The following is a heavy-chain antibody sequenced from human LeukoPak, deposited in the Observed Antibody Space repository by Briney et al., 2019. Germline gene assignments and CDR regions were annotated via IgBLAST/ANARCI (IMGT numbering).Heavy chain of an antibody. V-gene: IGHV1-24*01. Sequence: ASVKVSCKVSGYTVRSLPMHWMRQAPGKGLEWMGNFDPKDGETLYAQKFQGRVTMTDDTSTDTAYMELNSLRSDDTAVYYCATATPGYKSNSDACDIWGQGTMVTVSS. J-gene: IGHJ3*02. CDR1: GYTVRSLP. D-gene: IGHD5-18*01. CDR3: ATATPGYKSNSDACDI. CDR2: FDPKDGET.